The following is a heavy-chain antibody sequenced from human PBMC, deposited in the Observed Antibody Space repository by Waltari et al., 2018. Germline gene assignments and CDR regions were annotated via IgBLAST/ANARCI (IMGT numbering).Heavy chain of an antibody. CDR2: IYHSGST. J-gene: IGHJ4*02. CDR3: ARVPYVDY. V-gene: IGHV4-38-2*01. Sequence: QVQLQESGPGLVKPSETLSLTCAVSGYSLSSGYYWGWIRQPPGKGLEWIGSIYHSGSTYYTPSLKSRVTISVDTSKNQFSLKLSSVTAADTAVYYFARVPYVDYWGQGTLVTVSS. CDR1: GYSLSSGYY. D-gene: IGHD2-2*01.